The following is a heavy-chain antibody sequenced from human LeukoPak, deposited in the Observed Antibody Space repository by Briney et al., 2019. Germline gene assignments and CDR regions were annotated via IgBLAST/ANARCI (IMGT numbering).Heavy chain of an antibody. V-gene: IGHV3-23*01. J-gene: IGHJ1*01. CDR2: ISGSGGST. Sequence: GGSLRLSCAASGFTFSSYAMSWVRQAPGKGLEWVSAISGSGGSTYYADSVKGRSTISRDNSKNTLYLQMNSLRAEDTAVYYCAKGYYYDSSGYYSPEYFQHWGQGTLVTVSS. D-gene: IGHD3-22*01. CDR3: AKGYYYDSSGYYSPEYFQH. CDR1: GFTFSSYA.